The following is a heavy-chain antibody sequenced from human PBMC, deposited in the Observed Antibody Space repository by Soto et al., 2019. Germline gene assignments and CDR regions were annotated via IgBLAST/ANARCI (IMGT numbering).Heavy chain of an antibody. V-gene: IGHV1-69*02. Sequence: QVQLVQSGAEVKRPGSSVKVSCKASGDTFTFYSINWVRQAPGLGLEWMGRINPILSMSKYAQRFQGRDTMTADKSTSTAYMELSSLRSEDTAIYYCASSYGSGYRAFDYWGQGALVTVSS. CDR3: ASSYGSGYRAFDY. CDR2: INPILSMS. J-gene: IGHJ4*02. D-gene: IGHD3-10*01. CDR1: GDTFTFYS.